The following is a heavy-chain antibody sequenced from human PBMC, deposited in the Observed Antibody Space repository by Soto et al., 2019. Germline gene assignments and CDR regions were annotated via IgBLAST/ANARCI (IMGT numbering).Heavy chain of an antibody. CDR3: ARMMAASGTAFDY. CDR1: GYSFSDNW. D-gene: IGHD6-13*01. Sequence: GESLKISCEGSGYSFSDNWMGWVRQTPGKGLEWMGIIWPRDSDTRYSPSFQGQVTISADKSTSTAYLQWSSLKASDNATYYCARMMAASGTAFDYWGQGALVTVSS. CDR2: IWPRDSDT. V-gene: IGHV5-51*01. J-gene: IGHJ4*02.